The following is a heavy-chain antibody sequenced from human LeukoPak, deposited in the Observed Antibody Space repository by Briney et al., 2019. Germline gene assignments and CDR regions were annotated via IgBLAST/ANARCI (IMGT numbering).Heavy chain of an antibody. CDR2: IYHSGST. Sequence: SETLSLTCAVSGGSISSSNWWSWVRQPPGKGLEWIGEIYHSGSTNYNPSLKSRVTISVDKSKNQFSLKLSSVTAADTAVYYCAREVAAAGSNYFDYWGQGTLVTVSS. CDR3: AREVAAAGSNYFDY. D-gene: IGHD6-13*01. CDR1: GGSISSSNW. V-gene: IGHV4-4*02. J-gene: IGHJ4*02.